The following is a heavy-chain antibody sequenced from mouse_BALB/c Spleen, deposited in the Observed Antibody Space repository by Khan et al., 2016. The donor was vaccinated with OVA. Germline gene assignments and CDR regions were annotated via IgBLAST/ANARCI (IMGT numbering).Heavy chain of an antibody. J-gene: IGHJ4*01. Sequence: DLVKPGASVKLSCKASGYTFTSYWINWIKQRPGQGLEWIGHIAPGSGSTYYNEMFKGMATLTVDTYSSTVYIQLSSLSSEDSALYFCARSSYYGSNLDAMYYWGQETTITVAS. CDR1: GYTFTSYW. D-gene: IGHD1-1*01. CDR3: ARSSYYGSNLDAMYY. CDR2: IAPGSGST. V-gene: IGHV1S41*01.